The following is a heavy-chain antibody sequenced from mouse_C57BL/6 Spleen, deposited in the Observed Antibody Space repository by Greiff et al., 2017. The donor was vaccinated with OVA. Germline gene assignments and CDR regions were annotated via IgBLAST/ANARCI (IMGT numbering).Heavy chain of an antibody. CDR3: ARQERVITTVVDYWYFDV. CDR2: ISGGGGNT. V-gene: IGHV5-9*01. D-gene: IGHD1-1*01. CDR1: GFTFSSYT. Sequence: EVKVEESGGGLVKPGGSLKLSCAASGFTFSSYTMSWVRQTPEKRLEWVATISGGGGNTYYPDSVKGRFTISRDNAKNTLYLQMSSLRSEDTALYYCARQERVITTVVDYWYFDVWGTGTTVTVSS. J-gene: IGHJ1*03.